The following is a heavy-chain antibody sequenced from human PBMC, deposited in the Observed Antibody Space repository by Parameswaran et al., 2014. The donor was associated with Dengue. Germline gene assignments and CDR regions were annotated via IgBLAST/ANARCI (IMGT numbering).Heavy chain of an antibody. CDR2: INPNSGGT. D-gene: IGHD5-12*01. V-gene: IGHV1-2*06. Sequence: WVRQAPGQGLEWMGRINPNSGGTNYAQKFQGRVTMTRDTSISTAYMELSRLRSDDTAVYYCAREGEDYSGYVRVWFDPWGQGTLVTVSS. CDR3: AREGEDYSGYVRVWFDP. J-gene: IGHJ5*02.